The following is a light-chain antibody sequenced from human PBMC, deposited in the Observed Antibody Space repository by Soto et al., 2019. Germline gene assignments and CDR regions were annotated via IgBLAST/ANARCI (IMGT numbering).Light chain of an antibody. Sequence: QSALTQPASVSGSPGQSTTISCTGTSSDVGGYNHVSWYQQHPGKAPKLMIYEVSNRPSGVSNRFSGSKSGNTASLTISGLQAEDEADYYCSSYTSSSTYVFGTGTKVTVL. CDR2: EVS. CDR1: SSDVGGYNH. V-gene: IGLV2-14*01. CDR3: SSYTSSSTYV. J-gene: IGLJ1*01.